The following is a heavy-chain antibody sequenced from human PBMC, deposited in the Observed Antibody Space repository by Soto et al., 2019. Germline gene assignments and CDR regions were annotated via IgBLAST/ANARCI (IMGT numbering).Heavy chain of an antibody. CDR1: GFTFSSYA. Sequence: SGGSLRLSCAASGFTFSSYAMSWVRQAPGKGLEWVSAISGSGGSTYYADSVKGRFTISRDNSKNTLYLQMNSLRAEDTAVYYCAKDMTPMIVVVGDAFDIWGQGTMVTVSS. CDR2: ISGSGGST. V-gene: IGHV3-23*01. J-gene: IGHJ3*02. D-gene: IGHD3-22*01. CDR3: AKDMTPMIVVVGDAFDI.